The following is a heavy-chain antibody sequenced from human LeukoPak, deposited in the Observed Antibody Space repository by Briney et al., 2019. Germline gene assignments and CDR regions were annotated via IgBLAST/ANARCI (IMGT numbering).Heavy chain of an antibody. CDR3: ARDPRNAFDI. J-gene: IGHJ3*02. V-gene: IGHV3-7*01. CDR2: IKQDGSEK. Sequence: GGSLRLSCAASGFTFSSYWMRWVRQAPGKGLEWVDNIKQDGSEKYYVDSVKGRFTIFRDNAKNSLYLQMNSLRAEDTAVYYCARDPRNAFDIWGQGTMVTVSS. CDR1: GFTFSSYW.